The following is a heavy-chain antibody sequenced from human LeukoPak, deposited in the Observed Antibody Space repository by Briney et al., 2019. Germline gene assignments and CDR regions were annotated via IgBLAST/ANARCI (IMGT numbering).Heavy chain of an antibody. CDR3: AREGPAANNWFDP. Sequence: GGSLRFSCAASGFTFSSYSMNWVRQAPGKGLEWVSSISSSSSYIYYADSVKGRFTISRDNAKNSLYLQMNSLRAEDTAVYYCAREGPAANNWFDPWGQGTLVTVSS. J-gene: IGHJ5*02. V-gene: IGHV3-21*01. CDR1: GFTFSSYS. CDR2: ISSSSSYI. D-gene: IGHD2-2*01.